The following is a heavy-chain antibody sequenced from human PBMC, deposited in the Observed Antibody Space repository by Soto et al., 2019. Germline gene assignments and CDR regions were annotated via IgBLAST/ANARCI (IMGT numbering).Heavy chain of an antibody. J-gene: IGHJ6*02. CDR3: ARDPDIVATIPWLHGMDV. V-gene: IGHV1-69*13. D-gene: IGHD5-12*01. Sequence: SVKVSCKASGGTFSSYAISWVRQAPGQGLEWMGGIIPIFGTANYAQKFQGRVTITADESTSTAYMELSSLRSEDTAVYYCARDPDIVATIPWLHGMDVWGQGTTVTVSS. CDR1: GGTFSSYA. CDR2: IIPIFGTA.